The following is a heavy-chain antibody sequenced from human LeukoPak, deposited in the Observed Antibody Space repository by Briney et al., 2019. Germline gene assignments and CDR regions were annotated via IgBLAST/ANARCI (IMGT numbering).Heavy chain of an antibody. V-gene: IGHV3-23*01. CDR2: ISGSGGST. J-gene: IGHJ4*02. CDR3: AKNYDYVWDPLGV. D-gene: IGHD3-16*01. CDR1: GFTFSSYA. Sequence: PGGSLRLSCAAFGFTFSSYAMSWVRQAPGKGLEWVSAISGSGGSTYYADSVKGRFTISRDNSKNTLYLQMSSLRAEDTAVYYCAKNYDYVWDPLGVWGQGTLVTVSS.